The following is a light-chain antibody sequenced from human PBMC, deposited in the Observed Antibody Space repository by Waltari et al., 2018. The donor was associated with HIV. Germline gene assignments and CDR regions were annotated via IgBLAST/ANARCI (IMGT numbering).Light chain of an antibody. CDR2: RDN. V-gene: IGLV3-25*03. CDR1: DLSKRY. J-gene: IGLJ1*01. Sequence: SYDLTQPPSVSVSPGQTARITCSGDDLSKRYVYLYQQKPGQAPVMVIYRDNERPSGIPERFSGSSSETTVTLSISGVQAEDEADYYCQVADSSGTYVFGTGTKVTVL. CDR3: QVADSSGTYV.